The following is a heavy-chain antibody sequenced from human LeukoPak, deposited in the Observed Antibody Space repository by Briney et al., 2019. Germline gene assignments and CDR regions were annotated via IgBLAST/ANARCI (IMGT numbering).Heavy chain of an antibody. D-gene: IGHD3-3*01. CDR3: ARTPTITIFGVAPFNWFDP. Sequence: ASVKVSCKASGYTFTSYGISWVRQAPGQGLEWMGRISAYNGNTNYAQKLQGRVTMTTDTSTSTAYMELRSLRSDDTAVYYCARTPTITIFGVAPFNWFDPWGQGTLVTVSS. CDR2: ISAYNGNT. J-gene: IGHJ5*02. V-gene: IGHV1-18*01. CDR1: GYTFTSYG.